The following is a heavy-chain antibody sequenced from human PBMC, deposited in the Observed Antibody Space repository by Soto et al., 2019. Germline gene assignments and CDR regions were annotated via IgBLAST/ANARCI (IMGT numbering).Heavy chain of an antibody. CDR3: ARGPLNYDFWSGFAYGMDV. J-gene: IGHJ6*02. Sequence: ASVKVSCKASGYTFTGYYMHWVRQAPGQGLEWMGWINPNSGGTNYAQKFQGWVTMTRDTSISTAYMELSRLRSDDTAVYYCARGPLNYDFWSGFAYGMDVWGQGTTDTVSS. CDR2: INPNSGGT. V-gene: IGHV1-2*04. D-gene: IGHD3-3*01. CDR1: GYTFTGYY.